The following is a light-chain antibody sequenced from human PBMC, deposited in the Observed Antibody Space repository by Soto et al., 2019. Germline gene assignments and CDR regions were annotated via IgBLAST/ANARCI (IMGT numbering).Light chain of an antibody. J-gene: IGLJ1*01. V-gene: IGLV2-8*01. CDR2: DVS. CDR3: SSNAGDSYV. Sequence: QSALTQPPSASGSPGQSVTISCTGTSSDIGGSNQVSWYQQHPGKAPKLMIYDVSKRPSGVPDRFSGSKSGNTASLTVSGLQAEDEADYYCSSNAGDSYVFGTVTKLTVL. CDR1: SSDIGGSNQ.